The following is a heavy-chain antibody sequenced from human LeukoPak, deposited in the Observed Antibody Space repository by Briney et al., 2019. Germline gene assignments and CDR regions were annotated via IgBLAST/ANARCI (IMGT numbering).Heavy chain of an antibody. CDR2: IKQDGSEK. Sequence: PRGSLRLSCAASGFTFSSYWMSWVRQAPGKGLEWVANIKQDGSEKYYVDSVKGRFTISRDNAKNSLYLQMNSLRAEDTAVYYCARDTRHSSAWAGFDPWGQGTLVTVSS. V-gene: IGHV3-7*01. J-gene: IGHJ5*02. D-gene: IGHD6-19*01. CDR1: GFTFSSYW. CDR3: ARDTRHSSAWAGFDP.